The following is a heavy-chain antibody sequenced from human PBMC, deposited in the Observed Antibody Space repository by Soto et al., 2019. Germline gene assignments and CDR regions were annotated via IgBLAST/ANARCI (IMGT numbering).Heavy chain of an antibody. CDR2: IYPSDSDT. D-gene: IGHD2-2*02. J-gene: IGHJ4*02. Sequence: PGESLKISCKGSGYTFTTYWIWWVRQMPGKGLEWMGIIYPSDSDTRYSPSFQGQVTISADKSISTAYLQWSSLKASDTAMYYCGRLYGTYFTSWGQGTQVTVSS. V-gene: IGHV5-51*01. CDR1: GYTFTTYW. CDR3: GRLYGTYFTS.